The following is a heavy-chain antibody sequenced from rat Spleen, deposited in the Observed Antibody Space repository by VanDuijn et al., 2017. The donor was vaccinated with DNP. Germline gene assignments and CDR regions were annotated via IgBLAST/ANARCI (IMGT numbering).Heavy chain of an antibody. V-gene: IGHV3-3*01. J-gene: IGHJ2*01. CDR1: GYSITSNY. CDR2: INSAGST. D-gene: IGHD5-1*01. CDR3: ARETGGFDY. Sequence: EVQLQESGPGLVKPSQSLSLTCSVTGYSITSNYWGWIRKFPGNKLEWMGYINSAGSTNYNPSLKSRISITRDTSKNQFFLQVNSVTTEDTATYYGARETGGFDYWGQGVMVTVSS.